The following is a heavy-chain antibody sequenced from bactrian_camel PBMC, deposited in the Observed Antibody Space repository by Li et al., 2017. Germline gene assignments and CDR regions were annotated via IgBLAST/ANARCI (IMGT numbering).Heavy chain of an antibody. J-gene: IGHJ4*01. CDR2: ITNSGGSS. CDR1: GFTFSTYD. D-gene: IGHD6*01. Sequence: VQLVESGGGLVQPGGSLRLSCAASGFTFSTYDMSWVRQAPGKGLEWVSGITNSGGSSYYADSVKGRFTISRDNAKNTLYLQLNSLKTEDTVMYYCTKALVSGAGMGGKYNYWGQGTQVTVS. CDR3: TKALVSGAGMGGKYNY. V-gene: IGHV3S40*01.